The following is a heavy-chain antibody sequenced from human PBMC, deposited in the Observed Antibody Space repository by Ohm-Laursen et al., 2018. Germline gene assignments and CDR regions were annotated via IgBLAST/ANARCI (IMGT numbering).Heavy chain of an antibody. Sequence: SLRLSCTATGFTFDDYAMHWVRQAPGKGLEWVSGISWNSGSIGYADSVKGRFTISRDNAKNSLYLQMNSLRAEDTALYYCAKEGGYYDFWSGYLDYWGQGTLVTVSS. J-gene: IGHJ4*02. V-gene: IGHV3-9*01. CDR1: GFTFDDYA. D-gene: IGHD3-3*01. CDR2: ISWNSGSI. CDR3: AKEGGYYDFWSGYLDY.